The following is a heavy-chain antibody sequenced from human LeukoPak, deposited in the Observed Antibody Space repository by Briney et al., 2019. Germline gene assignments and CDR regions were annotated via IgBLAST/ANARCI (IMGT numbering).Heavy chain of an antibody. Sequence: SGTLSLPRTVSGGSIRSSSYYLGWIPPPPGKGLGGVGGIYYSGSTYYNPSLKSRVTISVDTSKNQFSLKLSSVTAADTAVYYCARRPGIAAVGGWFDPWGQGTLVTVSS. V-gene: IGHV4-39*01. J-gene: IGHJ5*02. CDR3: ARRPGIAAVGGWFDP. D-gene: IGHD6-13*01. CDR1: GGSIRSSSYY. CDR2: IYYSGST.